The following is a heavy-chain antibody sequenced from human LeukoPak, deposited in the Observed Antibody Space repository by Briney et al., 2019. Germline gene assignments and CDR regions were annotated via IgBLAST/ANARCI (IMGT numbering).Heavy chain of an antibody. J-gene: IGHJ4*02. V-gene: IGHV4-34*01. CDR3: ARGKAAFDY. CDR1: GGSFSGYY. CDR2: INHSGST. Sequence: RPSETLSLTCAVYGGSFSGYYWSWIRQPPGKGLEWIGEINHSGSTNYNPSLKGRVTISVDTSKNQFSLKLSSVTAADTAVYYCARGKAAFDYWGQGTLVTVSS.